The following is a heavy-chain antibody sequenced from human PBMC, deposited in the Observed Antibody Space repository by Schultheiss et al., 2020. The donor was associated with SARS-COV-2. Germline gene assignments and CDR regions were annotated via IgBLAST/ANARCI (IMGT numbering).Heavy chain of an antibody. CDR1: SGSFSGYY. D-gene: IGHD6-13*01. J-gene: IGHJ2*01. Sequence: SETLSLTCTVSSGSFSGYYWSWIRQPPGKGLEWIGSIYYSTNTYYNPSLEGRVSISVDTSKNQFSLKLSSVTAADTAVYYCARSKQQLGYWYFDLWGRGTLVTVSS. CDR3: ARSKQQLGYWYFDL. CDR2: IYYSTNT. V-gene: IGHV4-39*07.